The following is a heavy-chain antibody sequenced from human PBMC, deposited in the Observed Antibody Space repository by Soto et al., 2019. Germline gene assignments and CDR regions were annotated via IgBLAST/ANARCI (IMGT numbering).Heavy chain of an antibody. J-gene: IGHJ6*02. CDR3: ARIAARSGYGMDV. V-gene: IGHV4-34*01. Sequence: PSETLSLTCAVYGGSFSGYCWSWIRQPPGKGLEWIGEINHSGSTNYNPSLKSRVTISVDTSKNQFSLKLSPVTAADTAVYYCARIAARSGYGMDVWGQGTTVTVSS. CDR1: GGSFSGYC. D-gene: IGHD6-6*01. CDR2: INHSGST.